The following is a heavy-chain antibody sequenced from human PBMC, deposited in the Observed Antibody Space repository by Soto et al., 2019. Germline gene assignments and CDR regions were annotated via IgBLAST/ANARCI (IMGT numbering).Heavy chain of an antibody. CDR3: VRGVIAANCFDY. CDR2: INNDGSTT. V-gene: IGHV3-74*01. CDR1: GFTFNSYW. J-gene: IGHJ4*02. D-gene: IGHD2-15*01. Sequence: EVQLAESGGGLVQPGGSLRLSCAASGFTFNSYWMHWVRQVPGKGLVWVSRINNDGSTTNYADSVKGRFTISRDNARNTVDLKMHSLRADDTAVYYCVRGVIAANCFDYWGQGTLVNVSS.